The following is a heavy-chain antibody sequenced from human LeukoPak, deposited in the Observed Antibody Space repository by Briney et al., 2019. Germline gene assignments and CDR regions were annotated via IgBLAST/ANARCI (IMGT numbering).Heavy chain of an antibody. V-gene: IGHV4-59*01. D-gene: IGHD3-3*01. Sequence: PSETLSLTCTVSGGSISSYYWSWIRQPPGKGLEWIGYIYYSGSTNYNPSLKSRVTISVDTSKNQFSLKLSSVTAADTAVYYCASFRSPTYYDFWSGPVDYWGQGTLVTVSS. CDR2: IYYSGST. J-gene: IGHJ4*02. CDR3: ASFRSPTYYDFWSGPVDY. CDR1: GGSISSYY.